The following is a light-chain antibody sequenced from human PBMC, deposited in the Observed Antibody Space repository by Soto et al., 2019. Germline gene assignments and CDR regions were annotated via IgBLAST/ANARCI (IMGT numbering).Light chain of an antibody. CDR3: SSYAGSNNLRV. CDR1: SSDVGGHNY. V-gene: IGLV2-8*01. Sequence: QSALTQAPSASGSPGQSVTISCTGTSSDVGGHNYVSWYQQHPGKTPKLMIYEVTKRASGVPDRFSGSKSGNTASLTVSGLQAEDEADYYCSSYAGSNNLRVFGGGTKLTVL. J-gene: IGLJ3*02. CDR2: EVT.